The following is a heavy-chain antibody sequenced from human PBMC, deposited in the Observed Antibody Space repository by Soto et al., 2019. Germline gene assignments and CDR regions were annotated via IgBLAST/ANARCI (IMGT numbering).Heavy chain of an antibody. CDR2: VWYDGSRQ. CDR3: ARDNHLGYCSGGSCYGLDC. V-gene: IGHV3-33*01. J-gene: IGHJ4*02. CDR1: GFDFHIYG. Sequence: QVQLVESGGGVVQPGRSLRLSCAAPGFDFHIYGMHWVRQAPGKGLEWVGTVWYDGSRQYYADFVKGRFTISRDNSKNTLYLEMKSLRAEDTAVYYCARDNHLGYCSGGSCYGLDCWGQGTLVTVSS. D-gene: IGHD2-15*01.